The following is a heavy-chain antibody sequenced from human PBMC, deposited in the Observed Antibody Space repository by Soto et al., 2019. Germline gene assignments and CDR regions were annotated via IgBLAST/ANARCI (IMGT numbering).Heavy chain of an antibody. V-gene: IGHV1-3*01. J-gene: IGHJ5*02. CDR1: GYTFTSYA. CDR2: INAGNGNT. CDR3: ARDPYSGSYWFDP. Sequence: ASMKVSCKASGYTFTSYAMHWVRQAPGQRLEWMGWINAGNGNTKYSQKFQGRVTITRDTSASTDYMELSSLRSEDTAVYYCARDPYSGSYWFDPWGQGTLVTVSS. D-gene: IGHD1-26*01.